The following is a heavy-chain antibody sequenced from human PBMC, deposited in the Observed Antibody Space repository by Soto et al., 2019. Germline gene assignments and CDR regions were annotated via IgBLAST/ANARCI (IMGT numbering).Heavy chain of an antibody. V-gene: IGHV4-31*02. Sequence: WPWIRQSPAKGLEWIGYIHHSGKTYYNPSLKSRGTISVDTSKSQVSLKLRSVTAADTAVYYFARASGYSYPPAYAMAVWGQGATVTVSS. CDR2: IHHSGKT. J-gene: IGHJ6*02. CDR3: ARASGYSYPPAYAMAV. D-gene: IGHD5-18*01.